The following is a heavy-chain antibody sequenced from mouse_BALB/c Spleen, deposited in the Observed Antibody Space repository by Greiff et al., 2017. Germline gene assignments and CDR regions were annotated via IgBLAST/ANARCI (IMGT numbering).Heavy chain of an antibody. V-gene: IGHV5-12-1*01. D-gene: IGHD2-1*01. J-gene: IGHJ3*01. CDR1: GFAFSSYD. CDR3: ARHAPSYCNYLAWCAY. CDR2: ISSGGGST. Sequence: DVMLVESGGGLVKPGGSLKLSCAASGFAFSSYDMSWVRQTPEKRLEWVAYISSGGGSTYYPDTVKGRFTISRYNAKNTMYLQMSSLKSEDTAMYYCARHAPSYCNYLAWCAYGGQGTLVTVSA.